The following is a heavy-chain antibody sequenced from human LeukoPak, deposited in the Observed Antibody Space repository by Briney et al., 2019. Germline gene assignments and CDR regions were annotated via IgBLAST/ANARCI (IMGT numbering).Heavy chain of an antibody. CDR1: GGSISSYY. D-gene: IGHD5-24*01. CDR2: IYYSGGT. CDR3: ARDLIDGYTQT. Sequence: SETLSLTCTVSGGSISSYYWSWIRQPPGKGLEWIGYIYYSGGTNYNPSLKSRVTISVDTSKNQFSLKLSSVTAADTAVYYCARDLIDGYTQTWGQGTLVTVSS. J-gene: IGHJ5*02. V-gene: IGHV4-59*01.